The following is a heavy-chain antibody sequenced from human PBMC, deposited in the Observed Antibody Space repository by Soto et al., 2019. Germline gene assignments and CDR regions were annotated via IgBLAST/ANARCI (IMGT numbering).Heavy chain of an antibody. D-gene: IGHD1-1*01. CDR3: ARVDAYNQPNFGY. CDR1: GYTFTSYT. CDR2: INPYNSNT. V-gene: IGHV1-18*01. Sequence: QVQLVQSGAEVKKPGASVKVSCKASGYTFTSYTITWVRQAPGQGLEWMGWINPYNSNTNYAQKFQDGVTMTTDTSTSTAYMELRSLRSDDTAVYYCARVDAYNQPNFGYWGQGTLVTVSS. J-gene: IGHJ4*02.